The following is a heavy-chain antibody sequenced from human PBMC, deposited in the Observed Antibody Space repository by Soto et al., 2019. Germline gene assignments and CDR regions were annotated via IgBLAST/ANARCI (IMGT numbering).Heavy chain of an antibody. Sequence: SETLSLTCTVSGGSISSSSYYWGWIRQPPGKGLEWIGSIYYSGSTYYNPSLKSRVTISVDTSKNQFSLKLSSVTAADTAVYYCARNYGVRGPGVDYYYMDVWGKGTTVTVSS. CDR2: IYYSGST. J-gene: IGHJ6*03. CDR3: ARNYGVRGPGVDYYYMDV. V-gene: IGHV4-39*01. D-gene: IGHD3-10*01. CDR1: GGSISSSSYY.